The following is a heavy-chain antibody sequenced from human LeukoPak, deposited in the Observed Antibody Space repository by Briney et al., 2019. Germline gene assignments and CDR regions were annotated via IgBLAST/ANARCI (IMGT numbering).Heavy chain of an antibody. J-gene: IGHJ4*02. CDR3: ARGPSRFDY. CDR2: IYYSGST. D-gene: IGHD3-3*01. V-gene: IGHV4-59*08. Sequence: SETLSLTCTVSGGSISSNYWSWIRQPPGKGLEWIGYIYYSGSTNYNPSLKSRVTISVDTSKNQFSLKLSSVTAADTAVYYCARGPSRFDYWGQGTLVTVSS. CDR1: GGSISSNY.